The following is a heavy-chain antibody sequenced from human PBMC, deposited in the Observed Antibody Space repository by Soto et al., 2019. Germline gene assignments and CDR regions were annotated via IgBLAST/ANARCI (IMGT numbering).Heavy chain of an antibody. J-gene: IGHJ2*01. CDR1: GGSISSNSNR. V-gene: IGHV4-31*03. D-gene: IGHD2-8*01. Sequence: QVQLQESGPGLVKPSQTLSLTCSVSGGSISSNSNRWSWIRQHPGQGLEWIGYISNSGATYYNPSLTSRVAISADTSKNQFSLNLNSVTAADTAVYYCARGSLNAVWYFDLWGRGTQVTVSS. CDR2: ISNSGAT. CDR3: ARGSLNAVWYFDL.